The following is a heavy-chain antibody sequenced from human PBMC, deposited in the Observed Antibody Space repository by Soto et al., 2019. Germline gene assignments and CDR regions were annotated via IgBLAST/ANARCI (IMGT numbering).Heavy chain of an antibody. D-gene: IGHD1-7*01. CDR2: TSNDGSNT. V-gene: IGHV3-30-3*01. J-gene: IGHJ6*02. CDR1: AFTLSKFV. CDR3: ARGNLDV. Sequence: QVQVVESGGGVVQPGTSLRLSCAASAFTLSKFVMHWVRQAPGRGLEWVAVTSNDGSNTFYADSVKGRFTISRDNSKNTVYLQMNSLRTEDTAVYYCARGNLDVWGQGTTVTASS.